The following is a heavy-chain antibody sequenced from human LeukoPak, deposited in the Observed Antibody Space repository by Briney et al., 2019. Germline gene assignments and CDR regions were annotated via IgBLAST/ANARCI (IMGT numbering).Heavy chain of an antibody. CDR1: GYTFTGYY. CDR3: ARASYSSSWYVGSVTFDY. CDR2: INPSGGST. J-gene: IGHJ4*02. Sequence: ASVKVSCKASGYTFTGYYMHWVRQAPGQGLEWMGIINPSGGSTSYAQKFQGRVTMTRDMSTSTVYMELSSLRSEDTAVYYCARASYSSSWYVGSVTFDYWGQGTLVTVSS. D-gene: IGHD6-13*01. V-gene: IGHV1-46*01.